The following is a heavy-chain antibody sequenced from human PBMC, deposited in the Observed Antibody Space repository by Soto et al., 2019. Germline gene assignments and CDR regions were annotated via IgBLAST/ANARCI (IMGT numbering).Heavy chain of an antibody. D-gene: IGHD3-22*01. CDR2: ISYDGSNK. V-gene: IGHV3-30*18. CDR3: AKDLFTYYYDSSDAHSYYYYGMDV. J-gene: IGHJ6*02. CDR1: GFTFSSYG. Sequence: GGSLRLSCAASGFTFSSYGMHWVRQAPGKGLEWVAVISYDGSNKYYADSVKGRFTISRDNSKNTLYLQMNSLRAEDTAVYYCAKDLFTYYYDSSDAHSYYYYGMDVWGQGTTVTVSS.